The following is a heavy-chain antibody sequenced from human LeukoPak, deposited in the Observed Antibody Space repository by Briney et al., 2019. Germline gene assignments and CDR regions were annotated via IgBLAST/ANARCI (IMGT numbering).Heavy chain of an antibody. CDR1: GFTFDDYA. D-gene: IGHD3/OR15-3a*01. CDR3: AREEVGHNDI. CDR2: ISWNSGSI. V-gene: IGHV3-9*01. Sequence: PGGSLRLSCAASGFTFDDYAMHWVRQAPGKGLEWVSGISWNSGSIGYADSVKGRFTISRDNAKNSLYLQMNSLRAEDTAVYYCAREEVGHNDIWGQGTMVTVSS. J-gene: IGHJ3*02.